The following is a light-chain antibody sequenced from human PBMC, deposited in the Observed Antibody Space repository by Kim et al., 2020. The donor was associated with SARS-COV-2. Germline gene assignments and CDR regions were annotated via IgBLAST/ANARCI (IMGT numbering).Light chain of an antibody. J-gene: IGLJ3*02. CDR1: HSNIGSSY. CDR2: RSN. V-gene: IGLV1-47*01. Sequence: QSVLTQPPSASGTPGQRVSISCSGSHSNIGSSYVYWYQQFPGTAPKLLICRSNQRPSGVPDRFSGSKSGTSASLAISGLRSEDEADYYCAAWDGSLSALVFGGGTKVTVL. CDR3: AAWDGSLSALV.